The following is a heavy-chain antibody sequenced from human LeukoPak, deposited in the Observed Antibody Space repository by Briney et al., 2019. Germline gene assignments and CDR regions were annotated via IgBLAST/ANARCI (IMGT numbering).Heavy chain of an antibody. J-gene: IGHJ4*02. CDR2: IRQDGSQK. CDR3: ARESGSVTSEVDFDY. Sequence: GGSVRFYCSASGFTLSSYWMSRLRQAPGKELEWVATIRQDGSQKYYVDSVKGRFTISRDNAKNSLYLQMHSLRAEDTAVYYCARESGSVTSEVDFDYWGQGTLVTVSS. D-gene: IGHD4-17*01. V-gene: IGHV3-7*01. CDR1: GFTLSSYW.